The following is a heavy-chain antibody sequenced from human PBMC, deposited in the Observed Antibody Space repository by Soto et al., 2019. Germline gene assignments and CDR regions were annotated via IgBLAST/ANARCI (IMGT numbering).Heavy chain of an antibody. J-gene: IGHJ4*02. CDR3: ARDGFGN. V-gene: IGHV3-66*01. CDR1: GLTVSTNP. Sequence: EVQLVESGGGLVQPGGSLRLSCAASGLTVSTNPMSWVRQAPGKGLEWVSVIYTGGGTHYADSVKGRFTISRDNSTNTVNLQMNSMRPEDTAVYYCARDGFGNWGQGTLVTVSS. CDR2: IYTGGGT.